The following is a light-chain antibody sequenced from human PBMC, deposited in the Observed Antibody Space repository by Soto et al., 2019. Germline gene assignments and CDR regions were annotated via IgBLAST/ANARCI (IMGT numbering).Light chain of an antibody. CDR3: NSYTSSSTYV. V-gene: IGLV2-18*02. J-gene: IGLJ1*01. CDR2: EVS. Sequence: QSVLTQPPSVSGSPGQSVTISCTGTSSDVGSYNRVSWYQQPPGTAPKLMIYEVSNRPSGVPDRFSGSKSGNTASLTIFGLQAEDEADYYCNSYTSSSTYVFGTGTKVTVL. CDR1: SSDVGSYNR.